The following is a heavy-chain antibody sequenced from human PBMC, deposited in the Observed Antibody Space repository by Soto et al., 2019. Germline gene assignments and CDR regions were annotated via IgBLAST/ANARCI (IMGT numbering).Heavy chain of an antibody. CDR1: ALIPSTCC. D-gene: IGHD1-26*01. V-gene: IGHV3-30*18. CDR2: ISYDVTYK. Sequence: PRESIIASYEASALIPSTCCILWVRHALDKELELLASISYDVTYKYYADSVRGRFTNSRDNSKNTLYLQMNSLRAEDTALEDCAKDSVGATLYYNGMDVWGLAT. CDR3: AKDSVGATLYYNGMDV. J-gene: IGHJ6*02.